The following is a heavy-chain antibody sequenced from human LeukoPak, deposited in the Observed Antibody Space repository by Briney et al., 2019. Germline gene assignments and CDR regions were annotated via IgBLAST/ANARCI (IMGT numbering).Heavy chain of an antibody. CDR1: GGSINTYY. V-gene: IGHV4-4*07. Sequence: SETLSLTCTVSGGSINTYYWSWIRQPAGKGLEWIGRIYSSGTTHYNPSLKSRVTISVDTSKNQFSLNLTSVTAADTAVYYCARAMSIAARLQTIFDYWGQGTLVTVSS. J-gene: IGHJ4*02. CDR3: ARAMSIAARLQTIFDY. CDR2: IYSSGTT. D-gene: IGHD6-6*01.